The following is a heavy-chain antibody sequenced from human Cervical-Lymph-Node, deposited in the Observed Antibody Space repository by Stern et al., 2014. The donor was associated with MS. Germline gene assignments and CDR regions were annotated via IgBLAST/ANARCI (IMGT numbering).Heavy chain of an antibody. V-gene: IGHV1-46*01. CDR2: INPSGDSA. Sequence: VQLEESGAEVKKPGASVKVSCKASGYSFTSHYMHWVRQAPGQGLEWVGIINPSGDSASYAQKLQGRVTMTRDTSTSTVYMELSSLRSEDTAVYYCASGTGGKRPTGNYWGQGTLVTVSS. CDR1: GYSFTSHY. D-gene: IGHD3/OR15-3a*01. J-gene: IGHJ4*02. CDR3: ASGTGGKRPTGNY.